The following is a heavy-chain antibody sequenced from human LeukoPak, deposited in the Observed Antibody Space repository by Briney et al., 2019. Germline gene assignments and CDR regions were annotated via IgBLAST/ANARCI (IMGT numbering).Heavy chain of an antibody. V-gene: IGHV5-10-1*01. D-gene: IGHD2-21*02. J-gene: IGHJ4*02. CDR3: ARHEAYCGGDCYPLDY. CDR1: GYSFTSYW. CDR2: IDPSDSYT. Sequence: GESLKISCKGSGYSFTSYWISWVRQMPGKGLEWMGRIDPSDSYTNYSPSFQGHVTISADKSISTAYLQWSSLKASDTAMYYCARHEAYCGGDCYPLDYWGQGTPVTVSS.